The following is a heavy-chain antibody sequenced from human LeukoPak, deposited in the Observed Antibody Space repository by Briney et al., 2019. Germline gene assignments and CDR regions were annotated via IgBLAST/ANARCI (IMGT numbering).Heavy chain of an antibody. J-gene: IGHJ4*02. CDR3: ARALRRYKYDYSSPDY. CDR1: EFTFSSYW. D-gene: IGHD3-16*01. V-gene: IGHV3-74*01. CDR2: ISTDGSSA. Sequence: GGSLRLSCEDSEFTFSSYWMHWVRQAPGKGLVWVSRISTDGSSASYADSVKGRFTISRDNAKKTLYLQMKSVRAEDTALYYCARALRRYKYDYSSPDYWGQGTLVTVSS.